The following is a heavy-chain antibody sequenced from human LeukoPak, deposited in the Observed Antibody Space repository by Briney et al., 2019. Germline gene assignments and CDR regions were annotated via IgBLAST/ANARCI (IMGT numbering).Heavy chain of an antibody. CDR1: GYTFSSYY. J-gene: IGHJ6*03. V-gene: IGHV1-46*01. Sequence: GASVKVSCKASGYTFSSYYIHWVRQAPGQGLEWMGIINPSDGSTSYAQKFQGRVTMTRDMSTSTVYMELSSLRSEDTAVYYCARIGSIAAAEGYYYYYYMDVWGKGTTVTVSS. D-gene: IGHD6-13*01. CDR2: INPSDGST. CDR3: ARIGSIAAAEGYYYYYYMDV.